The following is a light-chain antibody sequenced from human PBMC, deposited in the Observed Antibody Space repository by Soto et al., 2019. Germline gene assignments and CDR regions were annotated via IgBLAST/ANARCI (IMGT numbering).Light chain of an antibody. V-gene: IGLV2-8*01. J-gene: IGLJ1*01. CDR1: SSDVGGYNF. CDR3: SSYAGNNNRYV. CDR2: EVN. Sequence: QSALTQPPSASGSPGQSVTISCTGTSSDVGGYNFVSWYQQHPDKSPKLMIYEVNKRPSGVPNRFSGSKSGNTASLTVSGLQAEYEADYYCSSYAGNNNRYVFGTGTKLTVL.